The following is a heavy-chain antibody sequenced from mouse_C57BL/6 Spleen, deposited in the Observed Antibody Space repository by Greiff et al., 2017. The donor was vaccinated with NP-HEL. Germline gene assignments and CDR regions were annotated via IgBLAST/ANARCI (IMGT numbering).Heavy chain of an antibody. J-gene: IGHJ2*01. D-gene: IGHD4-1*01. CDR1: GYTFTSYW. CDR3: AKLGPDY. CDR2: IDPSDSYT. Sequence: VQLKQSGAELVKPGASVKLSCKASGYTFTSYWMQWVKQRPGQGLEWIGEIDPSDSYTNYNQKFKGKATLTVDTSSSTAYMQLSSLTSEDSAVYYCAKLGPDYWGQGTTLTVSS. V-gene: IGHV1-50*01.